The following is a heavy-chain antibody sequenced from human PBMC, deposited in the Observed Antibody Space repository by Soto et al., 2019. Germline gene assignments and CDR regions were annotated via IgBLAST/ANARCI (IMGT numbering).Heavy chain of an antibody. V-gene: IGHV1-69*02. J-gene: IGHJ4*02. D-gene: IGHD6-13*01. CDR3: AWRKAATDY. CDR2: IIPILGIA. CDR1: GGTFSSYT. Sequence: QVQLVQSGAEVKKPGSSVKVSCKASGGTFSSYTISWVRQAPGQGLEWMGRIIPILGIANYAQKFQGRVTITADKSTSTAYMELSSLRSDDTAVYYCAWRKAATDYWGQGTLVTVSS.